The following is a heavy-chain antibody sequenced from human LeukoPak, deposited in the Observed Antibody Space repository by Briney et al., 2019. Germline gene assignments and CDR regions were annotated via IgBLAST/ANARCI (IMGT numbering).Heavy chain of an antibody. CDR1: GGSISSSSYF. CDR3: ARHEDGYNN. CDR2: IYYSGTT. Sequence: SETLSLTCTVSGGSISSSSYFWGWIRQPPGKGLEWIGSIYYSGTTYYNPSLESRVTISVDTSKNQFSLKLSSVTAADPAVYYCARHEDGYNNWGQGTLVTVSS. J-gene: IGHJ4*02. D-gene: IGHD5-24*01. V-gene: IGHV4-39*01.